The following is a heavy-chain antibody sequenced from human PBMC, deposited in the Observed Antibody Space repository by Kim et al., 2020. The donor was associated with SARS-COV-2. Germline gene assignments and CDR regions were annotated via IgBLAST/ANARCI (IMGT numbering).Heavy chain of an antibody. CDR1: GGSISSGGYS. V-gene: IGHV4-30-2*01. J-gene: IGHJ4*02. Sequence: SETLSLTCAVSGGSISSGGYSWSWIRQPPGKGLEWIGYIYHSGSTYYNPSLKSRVTISVDTSKNQFSLKLSSVTAADTAVYYCARGRGSGPFDYWGQGTLVTVSS. CDR3: ARGRGSGPFDY. CDR2: IYHSGST. D-gene: IGHD3-10*01.